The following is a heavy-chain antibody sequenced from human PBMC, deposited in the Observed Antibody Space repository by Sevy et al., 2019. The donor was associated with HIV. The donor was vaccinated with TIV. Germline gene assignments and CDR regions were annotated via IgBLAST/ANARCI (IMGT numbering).Heavy chain of an antibody. Sequence: GGSLRLSCAASGFTFSSYSMNWVRQAPGKGLEWVSSISSSSSYIYYADSVKGRFTISRDNAKNSLYLQMNSLRAEDTAVDYCAGSKDPYRGLFSGSYHDAFDIWGQGTMVTVSS. D-gene: IGHD1-26*01. V-gene: IGHV3-21*01. J-gene: IGHJ3*02. CDR1: GFTFSSYS. CDR2: ISSSSSYI. CDR3: AGSKDPYRGLFSGSYHDAFDI.